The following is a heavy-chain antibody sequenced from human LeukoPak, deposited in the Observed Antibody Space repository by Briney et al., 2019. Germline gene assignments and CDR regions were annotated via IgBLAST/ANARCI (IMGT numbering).Heavy chain of an antibody. CDR3: VKLLVEMRVLLPYFDY. Sequence: PGGSLRLSCAASEFTFSSFTMHWVRQAPGKGLEFVSAISPSGGSTYYADSVKGRFTISRDNSKNMLYLQMSSLRPEDTAVYYCVKLLVEMRVLLPYFDYWGQGTLVTVSS. V-gene: IGHV3-64D*06. J-gene: IGHJ4*02. D-gene: IGHD2-15*01. CDR1: EFTFSSFT. CDR2: ISPSGGST.